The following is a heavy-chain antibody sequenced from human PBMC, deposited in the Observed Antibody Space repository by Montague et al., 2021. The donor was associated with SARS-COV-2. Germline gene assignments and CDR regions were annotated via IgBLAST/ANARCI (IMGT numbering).Heavy chain of an antibody. CDR1: GGSVSSGDFF. V-gene: IGHV4-30-2*05. Sequence: TLSLTCAVSGGSVSSGDFFWTWVRQPPGRGLEWIGSFPHSGGSKYNPSLKSRIALSLDTSANHFPLRLNSVAAADTATYYCARLTVIVDTSGGTLHWFDPWGQGTRVTVSS. J-gene: IGHJ5*02. CDR3: ARLTVIVDTSGGTLHWFDP. CDR2: FPHSGGS. D-gene: IGHD2-21*02.